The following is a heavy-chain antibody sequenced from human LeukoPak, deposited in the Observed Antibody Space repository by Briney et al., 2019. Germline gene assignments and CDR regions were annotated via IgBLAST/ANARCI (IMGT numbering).Heavy chain of an antibody. CDR1: GYSFTSYW. V-gene: IGHV5-51*01. CDR3: ARGFCSSTNRHEYFQH. CDR2: IYPGDSDT. D-gene: IGHD2-2*01. J-gene: IGHJ1*01. Sequence: GESLKISCKGSGYSFTSYWIGWVRQMPGKGLEWMGIIYPGDSDTRYSPSLQGQVTISADKSISTAYLQWNSLKASDTAMCYCARGFCSSTNRHEYFQHWGQGTLVTVSS.